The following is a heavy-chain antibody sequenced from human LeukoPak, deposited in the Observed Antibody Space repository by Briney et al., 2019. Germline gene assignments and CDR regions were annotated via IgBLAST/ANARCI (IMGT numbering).Heavy chain of an antibody. Sequence: GGSLRLSCAASGFTFSNAWMSWVRRAPGKGLEWVGRIKSKTDGGTTDYAAPVKGRFTISRDDSKNTLYLQMNSLKTEDTAVYYCTTADYDILTGYYPFDYWGQGTLVTVSS. J-gene: IGHJ4*02. D-gene: IGHD3-9*01. CDR1: GFTFSNAW. CDR3: TTADYDILTGYYPFDY. CDR2: IKSKTDGGTT. V-gene: IGHV3-15*01.